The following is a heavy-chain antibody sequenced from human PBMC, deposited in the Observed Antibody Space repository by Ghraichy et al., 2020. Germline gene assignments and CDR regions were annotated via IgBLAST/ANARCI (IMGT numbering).Heavy chain of an antibody. CDR2: ISGSGGST. Sequence: GGSLRLSCAASGFTFSSYAMSWVRQAPGKGLEWVSAISGSGGSTYYADSVKGRFTISRDNSKNTLHVQMNSLRAEDTAVYYCAKAGCSTTSCYTLNWFDPWGQGTLVTVSS. V-gene: IGHV3-23*01. CDR3: AKAGCSTTSCYTLNWFDP. CDR1: GFTFSSYA. J-gene: IGHJ5*02. D-gene: IGHD2-2*02.